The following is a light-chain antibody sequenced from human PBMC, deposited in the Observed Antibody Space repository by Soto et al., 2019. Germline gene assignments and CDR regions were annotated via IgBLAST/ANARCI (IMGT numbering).Light chain of an antibody. V-gene: IGLV1-44*01. CDR2: GNN. CDR3: AAWDDSLNAYV. J-gene: IGLJ1*01. Sequence: QSVLTQPPSASGTPGQRVTISCSGSSSNIGSNTVNWYQQLPGTAPKLLIYGNNQRPSGVPDRFSGSKSGTPASLAISGLHSEDEADYYCAAWDDSLNAYVFGTGTKLTVL. CDR1: SSNIGSNT.